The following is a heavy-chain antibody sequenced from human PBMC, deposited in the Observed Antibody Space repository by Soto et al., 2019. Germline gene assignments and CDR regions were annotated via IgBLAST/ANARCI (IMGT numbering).Heavy chain of an antibody. D-gene: IGHD5-18*01. V-gene: IGHV3-11*01. Sequence: VGSLRLSCTASGFTFNYYYMTWLRQAPGKGLEWLSYISSSGSSKYYADSVKGRFTISRDNAKSSLYLQMNTLRAEDTAVYYCATVVETGARYYFDYWGQGTLVTVSS. CDR2: ISSSGSSK. CDR3: ATVVETGARYYFDY. J-gene: IGHJ4*02. CDR1: GFTFNYYY.